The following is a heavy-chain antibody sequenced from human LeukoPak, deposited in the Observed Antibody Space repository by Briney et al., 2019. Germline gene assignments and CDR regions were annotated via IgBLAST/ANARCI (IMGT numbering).Heavy chain of an antibody. CDR2: IYSSGST. J-gene: IGHJ4*02. CDR3: ARGNGASLFDY. V-gene: IGHV4-61*02. D-gene: IGHD1-1*01. Sequence: PSQTLSLTCTVSGGSISSGTYYWSWIRQPAGKGLEWIGRIYSSGSTSYNPSLESRVTISVDTSKNRFSLKLSSVTAADTAVYYCARGNGASLFDYWGQGTLVTVSS. CDR1: GGSISSGTYY.